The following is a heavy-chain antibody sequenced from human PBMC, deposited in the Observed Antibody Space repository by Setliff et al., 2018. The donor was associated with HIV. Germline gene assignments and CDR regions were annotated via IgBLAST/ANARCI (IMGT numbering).Heavy chain of an antibody. CDR2: IYHDGGT. J-gene: IGHJ6*03. V-gene: IGHV4-31*02. Sequence: SETLSLTCTVSGDSISSDAYYWSWIRQHPGKGLEWIGYIYHDGGTYYNPSLKSRLSISIDSSKNQFSLKLGSVTAADTAVYYCARTHYNFNLLEYYYYYYMDVWGKGTTVTVSS. CDR3: ARTHYNFNLLEYYYYYYMDV. CDR1: GDSISSDAYY. D-gene: IGHD3-3*01.